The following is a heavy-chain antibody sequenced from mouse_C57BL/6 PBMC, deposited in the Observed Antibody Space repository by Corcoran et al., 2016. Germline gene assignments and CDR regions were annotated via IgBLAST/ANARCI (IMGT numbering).Heavy chain of an antibody. J-gene: IGHJ4*01. D-gene: IGHD1-1*01. V-gene: IGHV1-18*01. CDR1: GYTFTDYN. Sequence: EVQLQPSGPELVKPGASVKIPCKASGYTFTDYNMDWVKQSHGKSLEWIGDINPNNGGTIYNQKFKGKATLTVDKSSSTAYMELRSLTSEDTAVYYCARRGFLYYYAMDYWGQGTSVTVSS. CDR3: ARRGFLYYYAMDY. CDR2: INPNNGGT.